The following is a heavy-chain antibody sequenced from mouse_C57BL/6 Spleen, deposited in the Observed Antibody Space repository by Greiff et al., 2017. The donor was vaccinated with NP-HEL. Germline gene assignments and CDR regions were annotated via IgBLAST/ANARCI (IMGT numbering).Heavy chain of an antibody. Sequence: VKLVESGPGLVAPSQSLSITCTVSGFSLTSYGVSWVRQPPGKGLEWLGVIWGDGSTNYHSALISRLSISKDNSKSQVFLKLNSLQTDDTATYYCAKDPIGYDRRYWYFDVWGTGTTVTVSS. D-gene: IGHD2-2*01. CDR3: AKDPIGYDRRYWYFDV. CDR1: GFSLTSYG. CDR2: IWGDGST. J-gene: IGHJ1*03. V-gene: IGHV2-3*01.